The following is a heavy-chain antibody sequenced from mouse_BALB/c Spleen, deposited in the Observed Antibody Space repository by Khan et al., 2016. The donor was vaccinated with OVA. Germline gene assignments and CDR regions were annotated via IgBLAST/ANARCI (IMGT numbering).Heavy chain of an antibody. CDR2: ISSSGST. Sequence: EVELVESGPGLVKPSQSLSLTCTVTGYSITSDYAWNWIRQFPGNKLEWMGYISSSGSTNYNPALKSRISITRDTSKNQCFLQLNSVTTEDTATYYCARDGSRYNYAMDYWGQGTSVTVSS. CDR1: GYSITSDYA. V-gene: IGHV3-2*02. D-gene: IGHD2-3*01. J-gene: IGHJ4*01. CDR3: ARDGSRYNYAMDY.